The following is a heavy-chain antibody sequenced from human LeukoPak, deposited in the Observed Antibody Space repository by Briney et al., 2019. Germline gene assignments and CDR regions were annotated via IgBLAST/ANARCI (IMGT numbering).Heavy chain of an antibody. D-gene: IGHD3-22*01. CDR2: ISAYNGNT. J-gene: IGHJ4*02. V-gene: IGHV1-18*01. CDR3: ARSNYYDSSGHLVY. Sequence: ASVKVSCKASGYTFTSYGISWVRQAPGQGLEWMGWISAYNGNTNYAQKLQGRVTMTTDTSTSTAYMELRSLRSGDTAVYYCARSNYYDSSGHLVYWGQGTLVTVSS. CDR1: GYTFTSYG.